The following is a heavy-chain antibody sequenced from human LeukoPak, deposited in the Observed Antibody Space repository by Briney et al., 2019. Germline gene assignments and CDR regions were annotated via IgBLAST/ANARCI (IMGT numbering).Heavy chain of an antibody. D-gene: IGHD3-10*01. CDR3: ARYQPGYY. CDR1: GGSISSSSYY. J-gene: IGHJ4*02. CDR2: IYYSGST. V-gene: IGHV4-39*07. Sequence: SETLSLTCTVSGGSISSSSYYWGWIRQPPGKGLEWIGSIYYSGSTYYNPSLKSRVTISVDTSKNQFSLKLSSVTAADTAVYYCARYQPGYYWGQGTLVTVSS.